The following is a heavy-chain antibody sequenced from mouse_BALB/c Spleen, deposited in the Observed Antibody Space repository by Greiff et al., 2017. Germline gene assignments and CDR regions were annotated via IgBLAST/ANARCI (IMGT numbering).Heavy chain of an antibody. Sequence: EVKLVESGGGLVKPGGSLKLSCAASGFTFSSYAMSWVRQTPEKRLEWVASISSGGSTYYPDSVKGRFTISRDNARNILYLQMSSLRAEDTAMYYCARGIYYGYDYFDYWGQGTTLTVSS. J-gene: IGHJ2*01. CDR3: ARGIYYGYDYFDY. D-gene: IGHD2-2*01. V-gene: IGHV5-6-5*01. CDR2: ISSGGST. CDR1: GFTFSSYA.